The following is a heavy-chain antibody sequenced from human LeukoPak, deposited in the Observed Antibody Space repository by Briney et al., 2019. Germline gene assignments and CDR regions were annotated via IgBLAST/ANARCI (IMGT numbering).Heavy chain of an antibody. J-gene: IGHJ5*02. D-gene: IGHD2-2*01. CDR2: IYSGGST. Sequence: GGSLRLSCAASGFTVSSNYMSWVRQAPGKGLEWVSVIYSGGSTYYADSVKGRFTISRDNSKNTLYLQMNSLRAEDTAVYYCARAEEYCSSTSCHNWIDPWGQGTLVTVSS. V-gene: IGHV3-53*01. CDR3: ARAEEYCSSTSCHNWIDP. CDR1: GFTVSSNY.